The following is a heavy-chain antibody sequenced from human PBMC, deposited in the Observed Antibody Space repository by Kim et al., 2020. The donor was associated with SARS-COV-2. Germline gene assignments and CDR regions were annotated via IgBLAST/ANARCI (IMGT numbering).Heavy chain of an antibody. Sequence: SETLSLTCTVSGGSISSSSYYWGWIRQPPGKGLEWIGSIYYSGSTYYNPSLKSRVTISVDTSKNQFSLKLSSVTAADTAVYYCARDEGSGSYSGGYYFDYWGQGTLVTVSS. V-gene: IGHV4-39*02. CDR2: IYYSGST. D-gene: IGHD1-26*01. CDR1: GGSISSSSYY. CDR3: ARDEGSGSYSGGYYFDY. J-gene: IGHJ4*02.